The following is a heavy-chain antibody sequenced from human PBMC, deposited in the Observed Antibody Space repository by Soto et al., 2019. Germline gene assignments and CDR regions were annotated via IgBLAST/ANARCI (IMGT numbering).Heavy chain of an antibody. J-gene: IGHJ4*02. CDR3: ARRRGSLIGGQQCYFDY. V-gene: IGHV1-2*02. Sequence: VSCKASGYTFTGYYMHWVRQAPGQGLEWMGWINPNSGGTNYAQKFQDRVTMTRDTSISTAYMELSRLRSDDTAVYYCARRRGSLIGGQQCYFDYWGQGTLGTVSS. CDR2: INPNSGGT. D-gene: IGHD1-26*01. CDR1: GYTFTGYY.